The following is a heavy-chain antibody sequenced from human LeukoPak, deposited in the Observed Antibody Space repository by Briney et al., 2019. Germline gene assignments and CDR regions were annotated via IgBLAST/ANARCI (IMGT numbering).Heavy chain of an antibody. CDR2: IYYTRST. V-gene: IGHV4-39*07. J-gene: IGHJ4*02. CDR1: GVSISSSSYY. Sequence: SETLSLTCTVSGVSISSSSYYWGWIRQPPGKGLEWIGSIYYTRSTYYNPSLKSRVTISVDTSKNQFSLKLTSVTAADTAVYYCARNSNWGQGTLVTVSS. CDR3: ARNSN. D-gene: IGHD2/OR15-2a*01.